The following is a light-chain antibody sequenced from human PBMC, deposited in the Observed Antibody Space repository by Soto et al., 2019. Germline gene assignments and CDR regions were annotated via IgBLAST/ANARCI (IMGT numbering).Light chain of an antibody. J-gene: IGKJ4*01. CDR3: HQDSSLAPT. CDR1: QDIRNY. Sequence: DIQMTQSPSSLSASVGDRVTITCQASQDIRNYLNWNQQDPCKAPKLLIYDASNLETGVPSRLTGSGFGTDFTFTISIRQPEYLSAYSFHQDSSLAPTFGGATKGEIK. CDR2: DAS. V-gene: IGKV1-33*01.